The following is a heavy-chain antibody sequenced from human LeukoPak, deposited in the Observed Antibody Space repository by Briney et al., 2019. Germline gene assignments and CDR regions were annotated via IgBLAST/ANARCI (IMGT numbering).Heavy chain of an antibody. D-gene: IGHD3-22*01. J-gene: IGHJ4*02. CDR3: AKAPWGLYDSSGYYYFH. Sequence: PGRSLRLSCAASGFTFSSYGMHWVRQAPGKGLEWVAVISYDGSNKYYADSVKGRFTISRDNSKNTLYLQMNSLSAEDTAVYYCAKAPWGLYDSSGYYYFHWGQGTLVTVSS. CDR2: ISYDGSNK. CDR1: GFTFSSYG. V-gene: IGHV3-30*18.